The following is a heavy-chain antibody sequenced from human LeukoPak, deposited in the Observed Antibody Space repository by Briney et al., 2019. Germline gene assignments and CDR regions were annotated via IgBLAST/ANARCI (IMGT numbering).Heavy chain of an antibody. Sequence: HPGGSLRLSCAASGFTFSSYGMHWVRQAPGKGLEWVALIRYDGSNKYYADSVKGRFTISRDNSKNTLYLQMNSLRAEDTAVYYCAKDSGRGAYCGGDCKGPFDYWGQGTLVTVSS. D-gene: IGHD2-21*01. J-gene: IGHJ4*02. V-gene: IGHV3-30*02. CDR3: AKDSGRGAYCGGDCKGPFDY. CDR2: IRYDGSNK. CDR1: GFTFSSYG.